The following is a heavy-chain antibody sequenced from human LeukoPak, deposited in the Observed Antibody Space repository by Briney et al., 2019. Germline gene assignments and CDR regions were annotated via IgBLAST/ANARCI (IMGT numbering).Heavy chain of an antibody. Sequence: PGGSLRLSCAASGFTFSSYAMSWVRQAPGEGLEWVSAISGSGGSTYYADSVKGRFTISRDNSKNTLYLQMNSQRAEDTAVYYCAKRPKITIFGVAGNWFDPWGQGTLVTVSS. CDR2: ISGSGGST. CDR3: AKRPKITIFGVAGNWFDP. CDR1: GFTFSSYA. J-gene: IGHJ5*02. D-gene: IGHD3-3*01. V-gene: IGHV3-23*01.